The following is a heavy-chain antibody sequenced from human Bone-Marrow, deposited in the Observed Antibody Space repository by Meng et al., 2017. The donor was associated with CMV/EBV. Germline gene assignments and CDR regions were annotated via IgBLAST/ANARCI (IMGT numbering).Heavy chain of an antibody. CDR2: IKSKTDGGTT. D-gene: IGHD3-3*01. CDR1: GFTFSNAW. CDR3: ARRAYYDFWSGYYYYYYGMDV. Sequence: GESLKISCAASGFTFSNAWMSWVRQAPGKGLEWVGRIKSKTDGGTTDYAAPVKGRFTISRDDSKNTLYLQMNSLKTEDTAVYYCARRAYYDFWSGYYYYYYGMDVWGQGTTVTVYS. V-gene: IGHV3-15*01. J-gene: IGHJ6*02.